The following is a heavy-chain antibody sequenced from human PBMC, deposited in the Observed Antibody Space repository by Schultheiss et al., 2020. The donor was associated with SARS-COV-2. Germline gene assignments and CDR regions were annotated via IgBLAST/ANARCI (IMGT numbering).Heavy chain of an antibody. CDR1: GYTFPSYG. V-gene: IGHV1-2*06. CDR3: ARSSTRDDSSGYYYDPAAPFEYFDY. CDR2: INPNSAYT. D-gene: IGHD3-22*01. Sequence: ASVKVSCKASGYTFPSYGINWVRQAPGQGLEWMGRINPNSAYTNYAQKFQGRVTITRDTSISTAYMELSRLRSDDTAVYYCARSSTRDDSSGYYYDPAAPFEYFDYWGQGTLVTVSS. J-gene: IGHJ4*02.